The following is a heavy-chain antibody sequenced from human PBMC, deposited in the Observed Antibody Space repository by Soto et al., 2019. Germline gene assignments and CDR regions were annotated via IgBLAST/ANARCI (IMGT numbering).Heavy chain of an antibody. V-gene: IGHV4-39*01. CDR1: GGSISSSSYY. CDR3: ASTIVVVAAQYNWFDP. D-gene: IGHD2-15*01. J-gene: IGHJ5*02. Sequence: SETLSLTCTVSGGSISSSSYYWGWIRQPPGKGLEWIGSIYYSGSTYYNPSLKSRVTISVDTSKNQFSLELSSVTAADTAVYYCASTIVVVAAQYNWFDPWGQGTLVTVSS. CDR2: IYYSGST.